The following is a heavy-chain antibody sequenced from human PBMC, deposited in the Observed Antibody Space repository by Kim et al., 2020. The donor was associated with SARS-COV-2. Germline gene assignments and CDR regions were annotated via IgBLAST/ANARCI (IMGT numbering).Heavy chain of an antibody. V-gene: IGHV1-69*13. CDR1: GGTFSSYA. CDR3: ARGEDDYGDYVYSAYYYGMDV. CDR2: IIPIFGTA. Sequence: SVKVSCKASGGTFSSYAISWVRQAPGQGLEWMGGIIPIFGTANYAQKFQGRVTITADESTSTAYMELSSLRSEDTAVYYCARGEDDYGDYVYSAYYYGMDVWGQGTTVTVSS. D-gene: IGHD4-17*01. J-gene: IGHJ6*02.